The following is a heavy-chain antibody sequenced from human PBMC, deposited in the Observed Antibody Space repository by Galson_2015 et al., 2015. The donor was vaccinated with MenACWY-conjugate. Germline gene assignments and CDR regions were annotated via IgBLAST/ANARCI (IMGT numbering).Heavy chain of an antibody. CDR3: ARQMILGYSNSPFDY. V-gene: IGHV5-51*01. CDR1: GHSFTNYW. D-gene: IGHD6-6*01. Sequence: QSGAEVKKPGESLKISCKGSGHSFTNYWIGWVRQMPGKGLEWMGIIYPGDSDTRYSPSFQGQVTISADKSISTAYLQWSTLKASDTAMYYCARQMILGYSNSPFDYWGQGTLVTVSS. J-gene: IGHJ4*02. CDR2: IYPGDSDT.